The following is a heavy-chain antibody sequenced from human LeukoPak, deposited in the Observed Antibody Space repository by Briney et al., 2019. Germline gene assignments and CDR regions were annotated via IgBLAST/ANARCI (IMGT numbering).Heavy chain of an antibody. Sequence: GGSLRLSCAASGLTFGKSALTWVRQAPGKGLGWVSTITDVGDIFYTYPVRGRFTISRDNSKNTVYMQMDGLRAEDTAVYYCTRDRGGSPTDVFDYWGQGTLVTVSS. J-gene: IGHJ4*02. CDR3: TRDRGGSPTDVFDY. V-gene: IGHV3-23*01. D-gene: IGHD2-15*01. CDR2: ITDVGDI. CDR1: GLTFGKSA.